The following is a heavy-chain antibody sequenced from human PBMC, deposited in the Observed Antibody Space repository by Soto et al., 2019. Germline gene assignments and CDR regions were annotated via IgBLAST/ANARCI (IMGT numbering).Heavy chain of an antibody. CDR1: GDSISSYY. J-gene: IGHJ4*02. Sequence: QVQLQESGPGLVKPSETLSLTCTVSGDSISSYYWNWIRQPPGKGPEWTGYISYSGSTNYNPPLKSRVTISVDTSKNQFSLNLSSVTAADTAVYYCARARCFTCSFDYWGQGTLVTVSS. V-gene: IGHV4-59*01. D-gene: IGHD3-16*01. CDR3: ARARCFTCSFDY. CDR2: ISYSGST.